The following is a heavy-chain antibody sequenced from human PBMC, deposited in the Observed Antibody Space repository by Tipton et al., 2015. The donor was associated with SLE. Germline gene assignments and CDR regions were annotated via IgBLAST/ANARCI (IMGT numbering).Heavy chain of an antibody. CDR3: ARGGEMSTVPFDY. CDR1: GYSISSGYY. CDR2: FHHKGSS. J-gene: IGHJ4*02. Sequence: TLSLTCSVTGYSISSGYYWGWIRQPPGRGLEWIGSFHHKGSSYYSPSLGSRVTISGDTSKNHFSLRLTSVTAADTALYYCARGGEMSTVPFDYWGQGTLVTVSS. V-gene: IGHV4-38-2*02. D-gene: IGHD5-24*01.